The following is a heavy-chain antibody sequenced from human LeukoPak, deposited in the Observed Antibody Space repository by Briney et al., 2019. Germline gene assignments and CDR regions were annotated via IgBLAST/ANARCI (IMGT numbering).Heavy chain of an antibody. CDR2: ISAYNGNT. D-gene: IGHD3-3*01. CDR1: GGTFSSYA. J-gene: IGHJ6*02. V-gene: IGHV1-18*01. Sequence: ASVKVSCKASGGTFSSYAISWVRQAPGQGLEWMGWISAYNGNTNYAQKLQGRVTMTTDTSTSTAYMELRSLRSDDTAVYYCARYLAVLDYYYGMDVWGQGTTVTVSS. CDR3: ARYLAVLDYYYGMDV.